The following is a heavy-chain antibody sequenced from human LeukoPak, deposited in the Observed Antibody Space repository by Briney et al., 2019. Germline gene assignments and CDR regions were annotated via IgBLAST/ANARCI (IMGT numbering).Heavy chain of an antibody. V-gene: IGHV4-34*01. J-gene: IGHJ4*02. CDR2: INHSGST. Sequence: PSETLSLTCAVYGGSFSGYYWSWIRQPPGKGLEWIGEINHSGSTNYNPSLKSRVTISVDTSKNQFSLKLSSVTAADTAVYYCARGLDSSGWRYYFDYWGQGTLVTVSS. CDR1: GGSFSGYY. CDR3: ARGLDSSGWRYYFDY. D-gene: IGHD6-19*01.